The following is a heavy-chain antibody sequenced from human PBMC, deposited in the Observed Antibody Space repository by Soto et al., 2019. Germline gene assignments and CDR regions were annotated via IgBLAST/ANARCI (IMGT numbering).Heavy chain of an antibody. CDR2: STHSGST. Sequence: QLQLQESGTGLVKPSETLSLTCRVSAGSMHRDSSYWGWIRQHPGQGLEWNGVSTHSGSTYHNLSLKGRVTMSVDASRNPFSLKLTSMTAADTAVYYCARLGGYVSVGYYYLWDSWGQGTLVTVSS. CDR3: ARLGGYVSVGYYYLWDS. J-gene: IGHJ4*02. D-gene: IGHD3-22*01. CDR1: AGSMHRDSSY. V-gene: IGHV4-39*01.